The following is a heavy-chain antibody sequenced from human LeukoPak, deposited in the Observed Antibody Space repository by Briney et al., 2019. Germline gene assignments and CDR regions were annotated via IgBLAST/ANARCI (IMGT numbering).Heavy chain of an antibody. V-gene: IGHV4-39*01. Sequence: SETLSLTCTVSGGSISDSSSYWGWIRQPPGKGLEWIGTIYYSGSTYYKPSLKNRVSISVDTSKNQVSLKLYSVTASDAAIYYCARHLSGTTMSHYFDFWGQGTLVTVSS. CDR3: ARHLSGTTMSHYFDF. J-gene: IGHJ4*02. CDR1: GGSISDSSSY. D-gene: IGHD1-1*01. CDR2: IYYSGST.